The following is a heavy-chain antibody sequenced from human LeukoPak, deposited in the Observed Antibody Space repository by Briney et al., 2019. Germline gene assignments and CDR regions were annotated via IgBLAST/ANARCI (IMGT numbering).Heavy chain of an antibody. V-gene: IGHV3-7*01. CDR2: IKQDGGEI. CDR3: ARDKVVEPTKFDS. Sequence: RSGGSLRLSCAASGFTFSSYGMSWVRQAPGKGLEWVANIKQDGGEIYYVDSVKGRFTISRDNAKNSVYLHMNSLRAEDTAVYYCARDKVVEPTKFDSWGQGTLVTVSS. D-gene: IGHD1-26*01. J-gene: IGHJ5*01. CDR1: GFTFSSYG.